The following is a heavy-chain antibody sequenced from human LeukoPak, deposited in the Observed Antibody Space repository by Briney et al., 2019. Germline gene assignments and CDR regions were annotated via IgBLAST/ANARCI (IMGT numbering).Heavy chain of an antibody. CDR1: GGSISSSSYY. D-gene: IGHD5-24*01. V-gene: IGHV4-39*07. J-gene: IGHJ4*02. CDR3: ARQGDFERGLYYFDY. CDR2: IYYSGST. Sequence: SETLSLTCTVSGGSISSSSYYWGWIRQPPGKGLEWIGSIYYSGSTYYNPSLKSRVTISVDTSKNQFSLKLSSVTAADTAVYYCARQGDFERGLYYFDYWGQGTLVTVSS.